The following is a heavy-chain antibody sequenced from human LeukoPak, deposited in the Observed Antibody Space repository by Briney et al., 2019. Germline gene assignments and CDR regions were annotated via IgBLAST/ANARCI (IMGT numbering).Heavy chain of an antibody. J-gene: IGHJ6*03. Sequence: GASVKVSCKASGYTFTSYDINWVRQATGQGLEWMGWMNPNSGNTGYAQKFQGRVTMTRNTSISTAYMKLSSLRSEDTAVYYCAVAATPNYYYYYYMDVWGKGTTVTVSS. CDR1: GYTFTSYD. V-gene: IGHV1-8*01. CDR3: AVAATPNYYYYYYMDV. D-gene: IGHD2-15*01. CDR2: MNPNSGNT.